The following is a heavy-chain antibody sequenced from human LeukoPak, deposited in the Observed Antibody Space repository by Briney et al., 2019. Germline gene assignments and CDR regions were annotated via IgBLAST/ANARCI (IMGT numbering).Heavy chain of an antibody. V-gene: IGHV5-51*01. Sequence: GESLKISCKGSGYSFTSDWIGWVRQMPGKGLEWMGIIYPGDSDTRYSPSFQGQVTISADKSISTAYLQWSSLKASDTAMYYCARRTSAYYYGSGSYSYAFDIWGQGTMVTVSS. D-gene: IGHD3-10*01. CDR1: GYSFTSDW. CDR2: IYPGDSDT. CDR3: ARRTSAYYYGSGSYSYAFDI. J-gene: IGHJ3*02.